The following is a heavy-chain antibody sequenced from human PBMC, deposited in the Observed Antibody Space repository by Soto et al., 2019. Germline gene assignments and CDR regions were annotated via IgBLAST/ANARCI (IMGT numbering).Heavy chain of an antibody. D-gene: IGHD2-15*01. V-gene: IGHV3-7*01. Sequence: GGSLRLSCAASGFTFSSYWMSWVRQAPGKGLEWVANIKQDGSEKYYVDSVKGRFTISRDNAKNSLYLQMNSLRAEDTAVYYCASATPGWLIAFDIWGQGTMVTVSS. CDR2: IKQDGSEK. J-gene: IGHJ3*02. CDR3: ASATPGWLIAFDI. CDR1: GFTFSSYW.